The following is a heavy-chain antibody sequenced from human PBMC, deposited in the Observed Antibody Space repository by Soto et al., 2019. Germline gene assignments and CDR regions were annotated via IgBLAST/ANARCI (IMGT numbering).Heavy chain of an antibody. CDR2: ISYDGSNT. D-gene: IGHD6-19*01. V-gene: IGHV3-30*03. J-gene: IGHJ4*02. CDR1: GFTFSTYG. Sequence: QVQLVESGGGMVQPGRSLRLSCAASGFTFSTYGMHWVRQVPGKGLEWVAVISYDGSNTYYADSVKGRFSISRDNSKNTLYLQMNSLTAEDTAGYYCALLTKYNSGWFGLIDFWGQGALVTVSS. CDR3: ALLTKYNSGWFGLIDF.